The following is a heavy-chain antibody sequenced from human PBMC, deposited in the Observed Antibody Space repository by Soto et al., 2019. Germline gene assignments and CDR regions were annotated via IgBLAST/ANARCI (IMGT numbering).Heavy chain of an antibody. CDR1: GYTFTSYG. CDR3: ARDGPLPNYYGSRPMDY. J-gene: IGHJ4*02. D-gene: IGHD3-10*01. CDR2: ISAYNGNT. Sequence: QVQLVQSGAEVKKPGASVKVSCKASGYTFTSYGISWVRQAPGQGLEWMGWISAYNGNTNYAQKLQGRVTMTTDTATSTAYMELRSLRSDDTAVYYCARDGPLPNYYGSRPMDYWGQGTLVTVSS. V-gene: IGHV1-18*01.